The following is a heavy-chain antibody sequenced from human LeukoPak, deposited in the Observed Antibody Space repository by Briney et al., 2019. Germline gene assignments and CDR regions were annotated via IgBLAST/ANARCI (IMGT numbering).Heavy chain of an antibody. CDR1: GITLSNYG. J-gene: IGHJ4*02. D-gene: IGHD3/OR15-3a*01. V-gene: IGHV3-23*01. CDR3: AKRGVVIRVILVGFHRQAYYFES. Sequence: GGSLRLSCAVSGITLSNYGMSWVRQAPGKGLEWVAGISDSGGSTNYADSVKGRFTISRDNPKNTLYLQMNSLRAEDTAVYFCAKRGVVIRVILVGFHRQAYYFESWGQGALVTVSS. CDR2: ISDSGGST.